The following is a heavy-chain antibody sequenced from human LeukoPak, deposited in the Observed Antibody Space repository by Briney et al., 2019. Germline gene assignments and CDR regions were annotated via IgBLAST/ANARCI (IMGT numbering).Heavy chain of an antibody. J-gene: IGHJ6*03. V-gene: IGHV4-34*01. CDR3: ARVWFGDHADYYYYYMDV. CDR1: GGSFSGYY. CDR2: VNHSGST. Sequence: SETLSLTCAVYGGSFSGYYWSWIRQPPGKGLEWIGEVNHSGSTNYNPSLKSRVTISVDTSKNQFSLKLSSVTAADTAVYYCARVWFGDHADYYYYYMDVWGKGTTVTVSS. D-gene: IGHD3-10*01.